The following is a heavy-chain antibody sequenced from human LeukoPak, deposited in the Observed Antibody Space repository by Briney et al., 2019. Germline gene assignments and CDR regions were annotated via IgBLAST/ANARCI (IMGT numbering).Heavy chain of an antibody. D-gene: IGHD3-3*01. CDR3: AKESPDYDFWSGYPTGYWFDP. J-gene: IGHJ5*02. Sequence: GGSLRLSCAASGFTFSSYAMSWVRQAPGKGLEWVSAISGSGGSTYYADSVKGRFTISRDNSKNTLYLQMNSLRAEDTAVYYCAKESPDYDFWSGYPTGYWFDPWGQGTLVTVSS. V-gene: IGHV3-23*01. CDR1: GFTFSSYA. CDR2: ISGSGGST.